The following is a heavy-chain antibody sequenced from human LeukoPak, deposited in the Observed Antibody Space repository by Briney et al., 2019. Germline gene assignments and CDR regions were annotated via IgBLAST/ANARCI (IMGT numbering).Heavy chain of an antibody. CDR3: ARDRGGRSGLDD. Sequence: QSGGSLRLSCAVSGFTFSSYAMNWVRQAPGKGLEWEAFIKEDGGEIFYVDSVKGRFTISRDNAENFLYLQMNSLRAEDTAVYYCARDRGGRSGLDDWGQGTLVIVSS. CDR1: GFTFSSYA. CDR2: IKEDGGEI. V-gene: IGHV3-7*04. D-gene: IGHD2-15*01. J-gene: IGHJ4*02.